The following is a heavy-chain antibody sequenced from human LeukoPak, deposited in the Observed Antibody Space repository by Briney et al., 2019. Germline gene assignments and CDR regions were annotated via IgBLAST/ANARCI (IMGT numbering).Heavy chain of an antibody. Sequence: GGSLRLSCAASGFTFSSYAMSWVRQAPGKGLEWVSGISTSGGSTSYADSVKGRFTISRDNPRNTLYMQMNSLRAEDTAVYYCARSGGSGYDLTGWGQGTLVTVSS. CDR2: ISTSGGST. D-gene: IGHD5-12*01. V-gene: IGHV3-23*01. J-gene: IGHJ4*02. CDR3: ARSGGSGYDLTG. CDR1: GFTFSSYA.